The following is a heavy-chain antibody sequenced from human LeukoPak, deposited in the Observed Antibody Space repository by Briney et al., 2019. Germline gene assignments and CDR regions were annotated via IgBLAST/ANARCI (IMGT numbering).Heavy chain of an antibody. V-gene: IGHV4-4*07. D-gene: IGHD6-13*01. CDR3: ARTYSSSWYTTNYYYYYYMDV. CDR2: IYTSGST. Sequence: SETLSLTCTVSGGSISSYYWSWIRQPAGKGLEWIGRIYTSGSTNYNPSLKSRVTMSVDTSKNQFSLKLSSVTAADTAVYYCARTYSSSWYTTNYYYYYYMDVWGKGTTVTVSS. J-gene: IGHJ6*03. CDR1: GGSISSYY.